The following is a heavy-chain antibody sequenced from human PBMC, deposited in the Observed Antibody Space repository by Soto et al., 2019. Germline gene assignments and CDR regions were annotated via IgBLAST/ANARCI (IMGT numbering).Heavy chain of an antibody. J-gene: IGHJ4*02. V-gene: IGHV3-23*01. D-gene: IGHD6-19*01. CDR1: GFTFSSYA. CDR2: ISGSGGST. CDR3: AKDSRAVAGYYFDY. Sequence: GESLKISCAASGFTFSSYAMSWVRQAPGKGLEWVSAISGSGGSTYYADSVKGRFTISRDNSKNTLYLQMNSLRAEDTAVYYCAKDSRAVAGYYFDYWGQGTLVTVSS.